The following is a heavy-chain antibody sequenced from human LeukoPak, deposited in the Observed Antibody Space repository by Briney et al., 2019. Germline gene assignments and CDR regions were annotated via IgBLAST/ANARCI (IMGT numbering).Heavy chain of an antibody. CDR3: ANGRSGRHTTQVDP. D-gene: IGHD6-25*01. V-gene: IGHV3-23*01. CDR1: GFTFSSYG. CDR2: ISGSGGST. Sequence: GGSLSLSCAASGFTFSSYGMSGVRAAPGGGREWVSAISGSGGSTYYADSVRGRFTIYRDNPKNTLYLKMNSLRAEDAGVFYCANGRSGRHTTQVDPWGQGTLVTVSP. J-gene: IGHJ5*02.